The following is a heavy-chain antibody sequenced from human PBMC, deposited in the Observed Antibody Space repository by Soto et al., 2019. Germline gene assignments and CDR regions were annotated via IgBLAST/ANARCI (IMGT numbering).Heavy chain of an antibody. D-gene: IGHD1-26*01. CDR3: ARGEVIVGATHYFDY. J-gene: IGHJ4*02. Sequence: QVQLVQSGAEVKKPGASVKVSCKASGYTFTSYGISWVRQAPGQALEWLGWISAYNGNTNYAQKLQGRVTMTTDTSTSTAYMELRSLRVDDTAVYYCARGEVIVGATHYFDYWGQGTLVTVCS. CDR2: ISAYNGNT. V-gene: IGHV1-18*04. CDR1: GYTFTSYG.